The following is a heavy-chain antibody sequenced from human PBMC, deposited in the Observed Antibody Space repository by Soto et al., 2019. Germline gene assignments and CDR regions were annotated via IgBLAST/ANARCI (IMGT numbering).Heavy chain of an antibody. Sequence: PEGSLRLSCAASGFTFSSSGMSWVRQAPGKGLEWVSLMTRSDGRTYYAGSVKGRFTISRDNSKNTLYLQMNSLRAEDTAVYYCAKALRGGRDVWGQGTTVTVSS. CDR3: AKALRGGRDV. V-gene: IGHV3-23*01. J-gene: IGHJ6*02. CDR2: MTRSDGRT. CDR1: GFTFSSSG.